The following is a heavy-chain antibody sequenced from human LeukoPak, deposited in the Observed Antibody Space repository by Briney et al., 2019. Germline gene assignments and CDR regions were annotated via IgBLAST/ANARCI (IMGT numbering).Heavy chain of an antibody. CDR1: SGSFNNYY. Sequence: SETLSLTCAVLSGSFNNYYWSWIRQPPGKGLEWIGEIYHSGSTNYNPSLKSRVTISVDKSKNQFSLKLSSVTAADTAVYYCARGGDYGGNSAFFFDYWGQGTLVTVSS. CDR3: ARGGDYGGNSAFFFDY. J-gene: IGHJ4*02. D-gene: IGHD4-23*01. V-gene: IGHV4-34*01. CDR2: IYHSGST.